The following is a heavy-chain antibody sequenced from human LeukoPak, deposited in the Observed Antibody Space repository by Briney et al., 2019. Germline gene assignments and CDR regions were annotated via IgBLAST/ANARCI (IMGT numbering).Heavy chain of an antibody. CDR3: AKDGQQWLGYFDY. V-gene: IGHV3-9*01. CDR1: GVTFDDYA. Sequence: GGSLRLSCAASGVTFDDYAMHWVRQAPGKGLEWVSGISWNSGSIGYADSVKGRFTISRDNAKNSLYLQMNSLRAEDTALYYCAKDGQQWLGYFDYRGQGTLVTVSS. CDR2: ISWNSGSI. D-gene: IGHD6-19*01. J-gene: IGHJ4*02.